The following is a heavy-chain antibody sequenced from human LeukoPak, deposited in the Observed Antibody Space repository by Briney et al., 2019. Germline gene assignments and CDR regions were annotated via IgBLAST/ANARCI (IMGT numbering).Heavy chain of an antibody. CDR2: ISGSSGST. CDR1: GFTFSSYA. CDR3: AKYIGGSIDKYYFDY. Sequence: GGSLRLSCAASGFTFSSYAMSWVRQAPGKGLEWVSAISGSSGSTYYADSVKGRFTISRDNSKNTLYLQMNSLRAEDTAVYYCAKYIGGSIDKYYFDYWGQGTLVTVSS. D-gene: IGHD4-23*01. J-gene: IGHJ4*02. V-gene: IGHV3-23*01.